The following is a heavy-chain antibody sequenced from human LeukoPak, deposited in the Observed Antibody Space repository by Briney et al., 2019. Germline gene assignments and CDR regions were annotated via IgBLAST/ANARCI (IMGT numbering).Heavy chain of an antibody. D-gene: IGHD7-27*01. Sequence: GGSLRLSCAASGFTFSSYGMHWVRQAPGKGLEWVAAIWYDGSNKYYADSVKGRFTISRDNSKNTLYLQMNSLRAEDTAVYYCARDPSGDYYFDYWGQGTLVTVSS. CDR2: IWYDGSNK. V-gene: IGHV3-33*01. CDR1: GFTFSSYG. CDR3: ARDPSGDYYFDY. J-gene: IGHJ4*02.